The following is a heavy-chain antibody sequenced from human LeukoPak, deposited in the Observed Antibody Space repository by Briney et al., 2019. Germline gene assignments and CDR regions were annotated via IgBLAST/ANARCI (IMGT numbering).Heavy chain of an antibody. CDR3: ARSSARVLLWFGELSRGWFDP. D-gene: IGHD3-10*01. Sequence: ASVKVSCKASRYTFTVYYMHWVRQAPGQRLEWMGWINPNSGGTNYAQKFQGSVTMTRDTSTSTAYMELSRLRSDDTAVYYCARSSARVLLWFGELSRGWFDPWGQGTLVTVSS. V-gene: IGHV1-2*02. CDR1: RYTFTVYY. CDR2: INPNSGGT. J-gene: IGHJ5*02.